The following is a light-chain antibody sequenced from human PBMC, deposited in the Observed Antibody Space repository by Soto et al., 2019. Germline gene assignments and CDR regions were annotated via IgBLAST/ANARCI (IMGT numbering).Light chain of an antibody. J-gene: IGKJ4*01. Sequence: EIVLTQSPATLSLSPGERATLSCRASQSVSSYLAWYQQKPGQAPRLLIYDASNRATGIPARFSGSGSGTAFTXTIXXLEPEDFAVYFXXXRSHWPPGLTFGGGTKVEIK. CDR2: DAS. CDR1: QSVSSY. V-gene: IGKV3-11*01. CDR3: XXRSHWPPGLT.